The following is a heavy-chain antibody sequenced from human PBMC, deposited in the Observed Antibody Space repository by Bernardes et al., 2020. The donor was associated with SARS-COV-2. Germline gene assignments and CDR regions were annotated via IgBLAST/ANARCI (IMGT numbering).Heavy chain of an antibody. Sequence: ASVKVSCKASGYTFTGYYMHWVRQAPGQGLEWMGWINPNSGGTNYAQKFQGRVTMTRDTSISTAYMELSRLRSDDTAVYYCARALGTDYSNWFDPWGQGTLVTVSS. CDR3: ARALGTDYSNWFDP. CDR2: INPNSGGT. V-gene: IGHV1-2*02. D-gene: IGHD4-17*01. CDR1: GYTFTGYY. J-gene: IGHJ5*02.